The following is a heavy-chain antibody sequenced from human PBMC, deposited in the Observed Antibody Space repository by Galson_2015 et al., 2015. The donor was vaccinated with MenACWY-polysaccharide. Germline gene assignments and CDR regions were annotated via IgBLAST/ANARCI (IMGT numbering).Heavy chain of an antibody. Sequence: SLRLSCAASGFTFSSYAMSWVRQAPGKGPEWVSAISDSGGTTFYVDSVKGWFTISRDNSKNTLFLQMISLRVEDTAVYYCAKAHIAARPDRRMVYYYYMDVWGKGTMVT. V-gene: IGHV3-23*01. CDR1: GFTFSSYA. J-gene: IGHJ6*03. D-gene: IGHD6-6*01. CDR3: AKAHIAARPDRRMVYYYYMDV. CDR2: ISDSGGTT.